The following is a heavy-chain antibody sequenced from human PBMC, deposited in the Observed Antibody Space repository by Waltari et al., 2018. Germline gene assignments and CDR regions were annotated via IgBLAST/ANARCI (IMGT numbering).Heavy chain of an antibody. V-gene: IGHV4-39*07. CDR2: IYYSGST. Sequence: QLQLQESGPGLVKPSETLSLTCTVSGGSISSSSYYWGWIRQPPGKGLEWIGSIYYSGSTYYNPTLKGRVTISVDTSKNQFSLTLSSVTAADTAVYYCATRSGYSYYFDYWGQGTLVTVSS. CDR3: ATRSGYSYYFDY. D-gene: IGHD3-22*01. CDR1: GGSISSSSYY. J-gene: IGHJ4*02.